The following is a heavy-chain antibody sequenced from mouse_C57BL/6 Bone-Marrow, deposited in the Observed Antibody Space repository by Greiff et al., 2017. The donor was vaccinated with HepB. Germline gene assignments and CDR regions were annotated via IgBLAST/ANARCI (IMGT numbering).Heavy chain of an antibody. CDR1: GYTFTSYG. J-gene: IGHJ3*01. V-gene: IGHV1-81*01. D-gene: IGHD1-1*01. CDR2: IYPRSGNT. CDR3: AKVLHYYGSSYGFAY. Sequence: QVQLQQSGAELARPGASVKLSCKASGYTFTSYGISWVKQSTGQGLEWIGEIYPRSGNTYYNEKFKGKATLTADKSSSTAYMELRSLTSEDSAVYFCAKVLHYYGSSYGFAYWGQGTLVTVSA.